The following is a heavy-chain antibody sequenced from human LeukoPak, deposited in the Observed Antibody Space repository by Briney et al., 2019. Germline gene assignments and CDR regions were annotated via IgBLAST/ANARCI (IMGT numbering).Heavy chain of an antibody. CDR1: GYTFTAYY. CDR2: INPNSGAA. Sequence: ASVKVSCKASGYTFTAYYIHWLRQAPGQGLECMGWINPNSGAATHAQKFQGRVTMTRDTSISTHYMELSRLRSDDTAVYYCAREGTIFGVAPFDYWGQGTLVTVSS. V-gene: IGHV1-2*02. J-gene: IGHJ4*02. D-gene: IGHD3-3*01. CDR3: AREGTIFGVAPFDY.